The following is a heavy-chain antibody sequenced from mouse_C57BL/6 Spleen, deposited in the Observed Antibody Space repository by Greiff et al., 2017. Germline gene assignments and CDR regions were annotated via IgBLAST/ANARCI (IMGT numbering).Heavy chain of an antibody. CDR1: GFTFSSYT. CDR3: ARRPYDGFFDY. V-gene: IGHV5-9*01. CDR2: ISGGGGNT. D-gene: IGHD2-3*01. Sequence: EVKLVESGGGLVKPGGSLKLSCAASGFTFSSYTMSWVRQTPEKRLEWVATISGGGGNTYYPDSVKGRFTISRDNAKNTLYLQMSSLRSEDTALYYCARRPYDGFFDYWGQGTTLTVSS. J-gene: IGHJ2*01.